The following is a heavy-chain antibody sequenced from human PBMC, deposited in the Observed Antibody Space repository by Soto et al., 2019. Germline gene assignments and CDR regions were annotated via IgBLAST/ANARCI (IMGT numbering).Heavy chain of an antibody. CDR2: INPNGGST. D-gene: IGHD2-21*01. CDR3: ARSLLRGDF. V-gene: IGHV1-46*01. J-gene: IGHJ4*02. Sequence: QVQLAQSGAEVKKPGASVKISCKASGYTFIHYYIHWVRQAPGQGLEWMAIINPNGGSTNYAQKFQGRVTVTSDTSTTTVSMELNSLESDDTAVYFCARSLLRGDFWGQGTLVTVSS. CDR1: GYTFIHYY.